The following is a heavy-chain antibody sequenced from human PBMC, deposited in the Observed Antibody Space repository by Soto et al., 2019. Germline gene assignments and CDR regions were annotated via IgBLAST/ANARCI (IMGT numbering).Heavy chain of an antibody. CDR3: GGGGGGGDIVLMVYAITWFDY. D-gene: IGHD2-8*01. Sequence: QVQLVQSGAEVKKPGASVKVSCKASGYTFTSYGISWVRQAPGQGLEWMGWISAYNGNTNYAQKLQGRVTMTTDTYRGTATMGLRSLRSDDTAVYYFGGGGGGGDIVLMVYAITWFDYWGQGTLVTVSS. J-gene: IGHJ4*02. CDR1: GYTFTSYG. V-gene: IGHV1-18*01. CDR2: ISAYNGNT.